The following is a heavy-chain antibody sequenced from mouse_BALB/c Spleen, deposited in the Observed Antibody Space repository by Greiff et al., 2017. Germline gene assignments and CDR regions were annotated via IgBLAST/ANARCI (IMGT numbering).Heavy chain of an antibody. Sequence: VQLQQSGAELARPGASVKLSCKASGYPFTSYTMHWVKQRPGQGLEWIGYINPSSGYTNYNQKFKDKATLTADKSSSTAYMQLSSLTSEDSAVYYCARGRMTTGFAYWGQGTLVTVSA. D-gene: IGHD2-12*01. V-gene: IGHV1-4*01. CDR3: ARGRMTTGFAY. J-gene: IGHJ3*01. CDR1: GYPFTSYT. CDR2: INPSSGYT.